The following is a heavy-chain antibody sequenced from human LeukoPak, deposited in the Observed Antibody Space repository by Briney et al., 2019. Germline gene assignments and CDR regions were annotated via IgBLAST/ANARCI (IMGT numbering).Heavy chain of an antibody. CDR2: ISGSGGST. Sequence: GGSLRLSCAASGFTFTNYAMNWVRQAPGKGLEWVSAISGSGGSTYYADSVKGRFTISRDNSKNTLYLQMNSLRAEDTAVYYCAKPRRKDYDILTGYNYWGQGTLVTVSS. CDR1: GFTFTNYA. CDR3: AKPRRKDYDILTGYNY. D-gene: IGHD3-9*01. V-gene: IGHV3-23*01. J-gene: IGHJ4*02.